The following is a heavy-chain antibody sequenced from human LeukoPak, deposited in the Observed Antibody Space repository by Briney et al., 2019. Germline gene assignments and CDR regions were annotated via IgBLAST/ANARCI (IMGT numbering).Heavy chain of an antibody. D-gene: IGHD3-22*01. CDR2: IIPILGIA. CDR1: GGTFSSYA. Sequence: SVKVSCKASGGTFSSYAISWVRQAPGQGLEWMGRIIPILGIANYAQKLQGRVTITADKSTSTAYTELSSLRSEDTAVYYCARDGGYYDSSGYYNYWGQGTLVTVSS. V-gene: IGHV1-69*04. CDR3: ARDGGYYDSSGYYNY. J-gene: IGHJ4*02.